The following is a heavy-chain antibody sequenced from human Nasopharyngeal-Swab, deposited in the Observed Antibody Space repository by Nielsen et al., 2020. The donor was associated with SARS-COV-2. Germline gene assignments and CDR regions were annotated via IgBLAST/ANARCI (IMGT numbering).Heavy chain of an antibody. CDR3: ASYSNFYRDY. V-gene: IGHV4-59*01. CDR2: IYYSGST. Sequence: WIRQPPGKGLEWIGYIYYSGSTNYNPSLKSRVTISVDTSKNQFSLKLSSVTAADPAVYYCASYSNFYRDYWGQGTLVTVSS. J-gene: IGHJ4*02. D-gene: IGHD4-11*01.